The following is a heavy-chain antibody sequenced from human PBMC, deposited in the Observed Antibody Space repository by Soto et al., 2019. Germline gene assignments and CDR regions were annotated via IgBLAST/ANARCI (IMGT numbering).Heavy chain of an antibody. CDR3: ARLARYCTNGVCYTFYFDY. CDR2: FYYGGST. J-gene: IGHJ4*02. D-gene: IGHD2-8*01. CDR1: GGSISSSSYY. Sequence: QLQLQESGPGLVKPSETLSLTCAVSGGSISSSSYYWGWIRQPPGKGLEWIGNFYYGGSTYYNPSLKSRVTISEDTSKKQFSLKLSSVTAADTAVYYCARLARYCTNGVCYTFYFDYWGQGTLVTVSS. V-gene: IGHV4-39*01.